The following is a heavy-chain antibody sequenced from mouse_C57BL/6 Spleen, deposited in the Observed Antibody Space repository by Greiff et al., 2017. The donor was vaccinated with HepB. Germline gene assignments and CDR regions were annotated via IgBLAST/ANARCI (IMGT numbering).Heavy chain of an antibody. D-gene: IGHD2-3*01. CDR2: ISDGGSYT. V-gene: IGHV5-4*01. Sequence: VQLKESGGGLVKPGGSLKLSCAASGFTFSSYAMSWVRQTPEKRLEWVATISDGGSYTYYPDNVKGRFTISRDNAKNNLYLQMSHLKSEDTAMYYCAREGVIYDGYNLAWFAYWGQGTLVTVSA. CDR1: GFTFSSYA. CDR3: AREGVIYDGYNLAWFAY. J-gene: IGHJ3*01.